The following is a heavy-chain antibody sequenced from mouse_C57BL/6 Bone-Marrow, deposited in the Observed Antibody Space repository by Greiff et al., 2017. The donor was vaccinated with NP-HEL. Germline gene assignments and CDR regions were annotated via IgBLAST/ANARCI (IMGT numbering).Heavy chain of an antibody. CDR3: AREAIYYYGSSYWYFDV. Sequence: EVQLVESGGGLVQSGRSLRLSCATSGFTFSDFYMEWVRQAPGKGLEWIAASRNKANDYTTEYSASVKGRFIVSRDTSQSILYLQMNALRAEDTAIYYCAREAIYYYGSSYWYFDVWGTGTTVTVSS. J-gene: IGHJ1*03. CDR1: GFTFSDFY. D-gene: IGHD1-1*01. V-gene: IGHV7-1*01. CDR2: SRNKANDYTT.